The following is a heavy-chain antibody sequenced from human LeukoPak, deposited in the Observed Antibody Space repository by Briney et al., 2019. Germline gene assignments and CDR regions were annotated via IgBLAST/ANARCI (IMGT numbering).Heavy chain of an antibody. V-gene: IGHV4-38-2*02. Sequence: SETLSLTCTVSGGSISSYYGSWIRQPPGKGLEWIGSIYHSGSTYYNPSLKSRVTISVDTSKNQFSLKLSSVTAADTAVYYCARVGGSGSLDWFDPWGQGTPVTVSS. CDR3: ARVGGSGSLDWFDP. J-gene: IGHJ5*02. CDR2: IYHSGST. D-gene: IGHD3-16*01. CDR1: GGSISSYY.